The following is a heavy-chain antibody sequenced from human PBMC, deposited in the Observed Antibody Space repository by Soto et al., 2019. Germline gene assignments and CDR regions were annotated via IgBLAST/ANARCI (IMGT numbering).Heavy chain of an antibody. CDR2: IYYSGST. CDR1: GGSISSSSYY. CDR3: ARLKSGYDLGEIDY. V-gene: IGHV4-39*01. Sequence: SETLSLTCTVSGGSISSSSYYWGWIRQPPGKGLEWIGSIYYSGSTYYNPSLKSRVTISVDTSKNQFSLKLSSVTAADTAVYYCARLKSGYDLGEIDYWGQGTLVTVSS. J-gene: IGHJ4*02. D-gene: IGHD5-12*01.